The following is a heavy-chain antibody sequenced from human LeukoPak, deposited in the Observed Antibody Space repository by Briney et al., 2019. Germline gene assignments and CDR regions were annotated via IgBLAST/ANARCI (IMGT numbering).Heavy chain of an antibody. V-gene: IGHV3-7*01. CDR3: ARGNTLQC. Sequence: WGSLRLSRAAPGFTLCSYLVNWVRQGPKKGLEWVANIKYDGSEKYYVDSVKGRFTISRDNAENSLYLQMNSLRAEDTAIYYCARGNTLQCWGQGTLVTVSS. D-gene: IGHD5-24*01. CDR2: IKYDGSEK. J-gene: IGHJ4*02. CDR1: GFTLCSYL.